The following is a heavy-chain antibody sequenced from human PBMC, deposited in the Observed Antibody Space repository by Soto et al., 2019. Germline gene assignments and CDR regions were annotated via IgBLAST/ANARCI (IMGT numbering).Heavy chain of an antibody. Sequence: QVQLVQSGAEVKKPGSSVKVSCKASGGTFSSYTISWVRQAPGQGLEWMGRIIPILGIANYAQKFQGRVTITADKSTSTAYMELSSLRSEDTAVYYCARDREGGYSFAYWGQGTLGTVSS. V-gene: IGHV1-69*08. CDR2: IIPILGIA. CDR3: ARDREGGYSFAY. J-gene: IGHJ4*02. D-gene: IGHD5-18*01. CDR1: GGTFSSYT.